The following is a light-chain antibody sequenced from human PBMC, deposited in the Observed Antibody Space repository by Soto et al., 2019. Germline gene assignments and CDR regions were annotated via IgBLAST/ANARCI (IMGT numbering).Light chain of an antibody. CDR1: QSIGSH. V-gene: IGKV1-9*01. CDR2: AAS. J-gene: IGKJ5*01. CDR3: QQLNSYPIT. Sequence: DIQVTQSPPTLSASVGDRVTITCRASQSIGSHLNWFQQKPGKAPKLLIYAASTLQSGVPSRFSGSGSGTDFTLTISSLQPEDFATYYCQQLNSYPITFGQGTRLAIK.